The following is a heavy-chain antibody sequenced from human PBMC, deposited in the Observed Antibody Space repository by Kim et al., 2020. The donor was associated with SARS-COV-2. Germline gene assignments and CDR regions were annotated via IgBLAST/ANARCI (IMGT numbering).Heavy chain of an antibody. D-gene: IGHD3-9*01. Sequence: HCPQTFQGRVTMTRDTSITTAYMELSSLTSDDTAVYYCVRDRLGTPYGFDYWGQGTQVTVSS. V-gene: IGHV1-2*02. J-gene: IGHJ4*02. CDR3: VRDRLGTPYGFDY.